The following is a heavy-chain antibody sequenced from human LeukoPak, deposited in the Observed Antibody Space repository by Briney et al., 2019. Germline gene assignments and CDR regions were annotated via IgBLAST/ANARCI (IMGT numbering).Heavy chain of an antibody. J-gene: IGHJ4*02. CDR1: GGSFSGYY. CDR3: ARVDIIIVPSSNFDY. V-gene: IGHV4-34*01. D-gene: IGHD2-2*03. Sequence: SETLSLTCAVYGGSFSGYYWSWIRQPPGKGLEWIGEINHSGSTNYNPSLKSRVTISVDTSKNQFSLKLSSVTAADTAVYYCARVDIIIVPSSNFDYWGQGTLVTVSS. CDR2: INHSGST.